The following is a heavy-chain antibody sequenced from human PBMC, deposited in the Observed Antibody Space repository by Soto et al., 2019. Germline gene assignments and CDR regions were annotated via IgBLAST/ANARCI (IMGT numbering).Heavy chain of an antibody. J-gene: IGHJ4*02. Sequence: GASVKVSCKASGYTFTSYGISWVRQAPGQGLEWMGWISAYNGNTNYAQKLQGRVTMTTDTSTSTAYMELRSLRSDDTAVYYCARDRGHLNRVYSDYGDYWGQGTLVTVSS. V-gene: IGHV1-18*01. CDR1: GYTFTSYG. CDR2: ISAYNGNT. D-gene: IGHD5-12*01. CDR3: ARDRGHLNRVYSDYGDY.